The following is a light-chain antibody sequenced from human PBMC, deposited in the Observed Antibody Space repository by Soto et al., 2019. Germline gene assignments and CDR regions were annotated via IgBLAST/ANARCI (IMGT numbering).Light chain of an antibody. CDR1: QSVSSY. V-gene: IGKV3-15*01. Sequence: EIVLTQSPATLSLSPGERATLSCRASQSVSSYLAWYQQKPGQAPRLLIYGASTRATGVPARFSGGGSGTEFTLTISSLQSEDFAFYYCQQNNKWPPVTFGGGTKVEIK. J-gene: IGKJ4*01. CDR2: GAS. CDR3: QQNNKWPPVT.